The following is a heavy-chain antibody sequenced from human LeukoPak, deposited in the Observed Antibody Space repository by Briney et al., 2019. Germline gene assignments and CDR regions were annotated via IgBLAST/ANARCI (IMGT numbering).Heavy chain of an antibody. CDR2: ISAYNGNT. Sequence: ASVKVSCKASGYTFTSYGISWVRQAPGQGLEWMGWISAYNGNTNYAQKFQGRVTITTDESTSTAYMELSSLRSEDTAVYYCARGRYYGSGSYRSWFDPWGQGTLVTVSS. V-gene: IGHV1-18*01. J-gene: IGHJ5*02. CDR1: GYTFTSYG. D-gene: IGHD3-10*01. CDR3: ARGRYYGSGSYRSWFDP.